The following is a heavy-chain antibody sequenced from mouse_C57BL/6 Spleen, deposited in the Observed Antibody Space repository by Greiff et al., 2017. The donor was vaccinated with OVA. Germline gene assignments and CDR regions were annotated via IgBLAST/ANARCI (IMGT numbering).Heavy chain of an antibody. CDR3: ARGDFDY. Sequence: QVHVKQPGAELVMPGASVKLSCKASGYTFTSYWMHWVKQRPGQGLEWIGEIDPSDSYTNYNQKFKGKSTLTVDKSSSTAYMQLSSLTSEDSAVYYCARGDFDYWGQGTTLTVSS. CDR2: IDPSDSYT. CDR1: GYTFTSYW. V-gene: IGHV1-69*01. J-gene: IGHJ2*01.